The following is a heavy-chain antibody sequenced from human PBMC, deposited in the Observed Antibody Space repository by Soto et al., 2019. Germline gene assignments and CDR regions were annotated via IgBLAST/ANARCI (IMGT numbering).Heavy chain of an antibody. Sequence: GGSLRLSFAASGFTFSSYALSWVRQAPGKGLEWVSAISGSGGSTYYADSVKGRFTISRDNSKNTLYLQMNSLRAEDTAVYYCARDVWFGYSWGQGTLVTVSS. CDR3: ARDVWFGYS. CDR1: GFTFSSYA. CDR2: ISGSGGST. V-gene: IGHV3-23*01. D-gene: IGHD3-10*01. J-gene: IGHJ4*02.